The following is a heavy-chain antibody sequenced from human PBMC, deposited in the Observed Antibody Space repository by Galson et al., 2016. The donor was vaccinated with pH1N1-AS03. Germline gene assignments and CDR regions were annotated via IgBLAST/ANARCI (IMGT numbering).Heavy chain of an antibody. CDR1: GFAFSSYA. D-gene: IGHD6-13*01. CDR3: AKGEAAAAPEGAMDV. CDR2: ISASGGGT. V-gene: IGHV3-23*01. J-gene: IGHJ6*02. Sequence: SLRLSCAASGFAFSSYAMSWVRQAPGKGLEWVSAISASGGGTYYADSVKGRFTISRDNSKNTLYLQMNRLRAEDKALYYCAKGEAAAAPEGAMDVWGQGTTVTVSS.